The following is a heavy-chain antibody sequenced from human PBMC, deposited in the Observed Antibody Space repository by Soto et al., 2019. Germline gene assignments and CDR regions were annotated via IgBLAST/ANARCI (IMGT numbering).Heavy chain of an antibody. V-gene: IGHV3-33*01. J-gene: IGHJ3*02. CDR2: IWYDGSNK. CDR1: GFTFSSYG. Sequence: PGGSLRLSCAASGFTFSSYGMHWVRQAPGKGLEWVAVIWYDGSNKYYADSVKGRFTISRDNSKNTLYLQMNSLRAEDTAVYYCARDLDRYFDWLLPGPAFDIWGQGTMVTVSS. CDR3: ARDLDRYFDWLLPGPAFDI. D-gene: IGHD3-9*01.